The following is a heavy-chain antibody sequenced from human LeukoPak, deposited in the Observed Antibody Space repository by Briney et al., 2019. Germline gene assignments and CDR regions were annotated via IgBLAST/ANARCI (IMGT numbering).Heavy chain of an antibody. D-gene: IGHD3-22*01. Sequence: QTGGSLRLSCAASGFTVSSNYMSWVRQAPGKGLEWVSVIYSGGSTYYADSVKGRFTISRDNSKNTLYLQMSSLRAEDTAVYYCARDRHYYDSSGSLDYYGMDVWGQGTTVTVSS. V-gene: IGHV3-53*01. CDR2: IYSGGST. CDR1: GFTVSSNY. CDR3: ARDRHYYDSSGSLDYYGMDV. J-gene: IGHJ6*02.